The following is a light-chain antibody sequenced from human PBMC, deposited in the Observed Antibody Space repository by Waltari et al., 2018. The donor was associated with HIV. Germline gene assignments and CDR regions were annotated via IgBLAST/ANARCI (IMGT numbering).Light chain of an antibody. V-gene: IGKV3-20*01. CDR1: QTVSSST. J-gene: IGKJ1*01. CDR2: GAS. Sequence: VLTQSPGTLSLSPGERATLSCRASQTVSSSTLAWYQQKSGQSPMLLIYGASSRATGIPERFSGSGSGTDFTLTISRLEPEDFAVYYCQRHDFSFRTFGQGTKVEIK. CDR3: QRHDFSFRT.